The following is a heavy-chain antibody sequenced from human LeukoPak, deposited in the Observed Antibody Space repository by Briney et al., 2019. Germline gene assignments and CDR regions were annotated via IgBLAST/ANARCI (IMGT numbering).Heavy chain of an antibody. Sequence: GALRLSCVASGITFRNYAVTWVRQAPGKGLEWVSSITGSGDTRRYADSVKGRFTISRDNSVDTLYLQMNSLSAEDTAIYYCGKDPNGDYIGAFDFWGRGTMATVSS. CDR3: GKDPNGDYIGAFDF. D-gene: IGHD4-17*01. CDR1: GITFRNYA. CDR2: ITGSGDTR. V-gene: IGHV3-23*01. J-gene: IGHJ3*01.